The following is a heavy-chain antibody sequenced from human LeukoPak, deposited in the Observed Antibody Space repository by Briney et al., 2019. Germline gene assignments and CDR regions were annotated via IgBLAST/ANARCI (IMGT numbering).Heavy chain of an antibody. CDR1: GFIFSTYH. J-gene: IGHJ4*02. D-gene: IGHD3-22*01. Sequence: GGSLRLSCAASGFIFSTYHMNWVRQAPGKGLEWVSYISTGSSTIYYADSVRGRFTISRDNAQNSLYLQMNSLRAEDTAVYYCAKEAPDYYDSSGYYYFDYWGQGTLVTVSS. CDR3: AKEAPDYYDSSGYYYFDY. V-gene: IGHV3-48*04. CDR2: ISTGSSTI.